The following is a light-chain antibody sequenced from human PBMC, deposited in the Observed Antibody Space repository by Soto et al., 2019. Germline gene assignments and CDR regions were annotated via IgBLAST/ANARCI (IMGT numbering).Light chain of an antibody. CDR1: QSVYINS. CDR2: GAS. V-gene: IGKV3-20*01. Sequence: EVVLTQSPGTLSLSPGESATLSCRASQSVYINSLAWYQHKRGRAPRLLIYGASTRATAVPDRFTGSGSGTDFALTISSLEPEDAAVYYCQQYGDSPFTVGPGTKVDIK. J-gene: IGKJ3*01. CDR3: QQYGDSPFT.